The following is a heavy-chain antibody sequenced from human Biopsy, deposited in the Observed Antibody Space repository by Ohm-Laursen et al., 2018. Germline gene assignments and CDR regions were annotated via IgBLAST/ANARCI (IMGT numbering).Heavy chain of an antibody. CDR1: GYSYTNYW. CDR3: ARQFMPGPTNAGGY. CDR2: VYPDDSNS. J-gene: IGHJ4*02. Sequence: ESLRISCKFSGYSYTNYWIGWVRQMPGKGLEWMGLVYPDDSNSRYSPSFQGHVTISADKSTSTAYLQWNSLTASDTAVYYCARQFMPGPTNAGGYWGQGTLVTVSS. V-gene: IGHV5-51*01. D-gene: IGHD2-2*01.